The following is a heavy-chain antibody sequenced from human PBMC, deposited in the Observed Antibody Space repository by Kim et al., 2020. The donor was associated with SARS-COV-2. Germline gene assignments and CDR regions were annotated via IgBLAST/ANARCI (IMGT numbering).Heavy chain of an antibody. V-gene: IGHV3-11*04. Sequence: YSASVKGRFTISRDNAKNSLYLQMNSLRAEDTAVYYCARDLNEGASWFDPWGQGTLVTVSS. CDR3: ARDLNEGASWFDP. D-gene: IGHD1-1*01. J-gene: IGHJ5*02.